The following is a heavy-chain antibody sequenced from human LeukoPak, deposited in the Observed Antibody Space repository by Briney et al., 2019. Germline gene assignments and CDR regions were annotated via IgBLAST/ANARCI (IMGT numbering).Heavy chain of an antibody. J-gene: IGHJ3*02. CDR3: AREKADWDDAFDI. D-gene: IGHD3-9*01. CDR2: IYYSGST. Sequence: KPSETLSLTCTVSGGSISSYYWSWIRQPPGKGLEWIGYIYYSGSTNYNPSLKSRVTISVDTSKNQFSLKLSSVTAADTAVYYCAREKADWDDAFDIWGQGTMVTVSS. CDR1: GGSISSYY. V-gene: IGHV4-59*01.